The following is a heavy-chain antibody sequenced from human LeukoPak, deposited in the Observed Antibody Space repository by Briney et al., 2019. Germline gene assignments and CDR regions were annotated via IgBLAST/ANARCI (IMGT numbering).Heavy chain of an antibody. J-gene: IGHJ4*02. CDR1: GFTFSDYS. D-gene: IGHD5-12*01. V-gene: IGHV3-11*01. CDR3: AKSRSGYDRYFDY. CDR2: IRSSGNTI. Sequence: PGGSLRLSCAASGFTFSDYSMSWIRQAPGKGLEWVSYIRSSGNTIYYADSVKGRFTISRDNSKNTLYLQMNSLRAEDTAIYYCAKSRSGYDRYFDYWGQGTLVTVSS.